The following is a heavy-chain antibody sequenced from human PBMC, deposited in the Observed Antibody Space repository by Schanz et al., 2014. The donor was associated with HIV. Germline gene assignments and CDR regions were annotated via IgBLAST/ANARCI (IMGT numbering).Heavy chain of an antibody. CDR2: ISYDGRNK. CDR1: GFSFDTFG. CDR3: AKDGNLYDSRYRGKGNYYHYYGMDV. V-gene: IGHV3-30*18. Sequence: QVQLVESGGGVVQPGRSLRLSCAGSGFSFDTFGIHWVRQAPGKGLEWLAVISYDGRNKKFANSVKGRFTISRDNSKNTLYLQVKRLRTEDTDVYFCAKDGNLYDSRYRGKGNYYHYYGMDVWGQGTTVTVS. J-gene: IGHJ6*02. D-gene: IGHD3-22*01.